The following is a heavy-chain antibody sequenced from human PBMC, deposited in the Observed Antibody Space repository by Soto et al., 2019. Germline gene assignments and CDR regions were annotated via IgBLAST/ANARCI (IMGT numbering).Heavy chain of an antibody. CDR2: INPKSGGT. CDR1: GYTFTGYY. D-gene: IGHD2-2*01. CDR3: ARDRGYCSSNRCWNFDH. V-gene: IGHV1-2*02. J-gene: IGHJ4*01. Sequence: QVQLVQSGAEVKKPGASVKVSCKAAGYTFTGYYMHWVRQAPGQGLEWMGWINPKSGGTNYAQKFQGRVTMTRDTSISTAYMELSRLRSDDTAVYYCARDRGYCSSNRCWNFDHWGHGTLVTVSS.